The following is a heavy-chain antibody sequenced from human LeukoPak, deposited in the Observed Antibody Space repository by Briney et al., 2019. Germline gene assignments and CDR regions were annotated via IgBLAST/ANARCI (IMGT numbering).Heavy chain of an antibody. V-gene: IGHV3-30*01. D-gene: IGHD2-15*01. CDR3: ARAVGDCSGGSCYSELDY. J-gene: IGHJ4*02. CDR1: GLTVSIYT. Sequence: PGGSLRLPCAASGLTVSIYTMHWVRQASGKGLEWVALISYDGTNKYYADSVKGRFTISRDNSKSTLYLQMNSLRAEDTAVYYCARAVGDCSGGSCYSELDYWGQGALVTVSS. CDR2: ISYDGTNK.